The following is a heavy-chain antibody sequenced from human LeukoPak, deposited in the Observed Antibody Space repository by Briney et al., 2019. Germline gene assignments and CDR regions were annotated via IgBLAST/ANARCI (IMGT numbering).Heavy chain of an antibody. V-gene: IGHV4-59*01. CDR1: GGSFSGFY. J-gene: IGHJ4*02. CDR2: IYYSGST. CDR3: ARGVNSGYFDY. Sequence: SETLSLTCAVYGGSFSGFYWTWIRQPPGKGLEWIGYIYYSGSTNYNPSLKSRVTISVDTSKNQFSLKLTSVTAADTAVYYCARGVNSGYFDYCGQGTLVTVSS. D-gene: IGHD1-26*01.